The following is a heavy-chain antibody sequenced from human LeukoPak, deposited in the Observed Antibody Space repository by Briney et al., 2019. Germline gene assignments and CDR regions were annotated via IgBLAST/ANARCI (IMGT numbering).Heavy chain of an antibody. J-gene: IGHJ4*02. V-gene: IGHV3-21*01. Sequence: GGSPELSCATPGFTFSNFAITWVRQAPGKGLEWVSSIVGSSSTYYADSLKGRFTISRDNAKNSLYLQMNSLRAEDTAVYYCARIGAGSSRDYWGQGTLVTVSS. CDR3: ARIGAGSSRDY. CDR1: GFTFSNFA. CDR2: IVGSSST. D-gene: IGHD6-13*01.